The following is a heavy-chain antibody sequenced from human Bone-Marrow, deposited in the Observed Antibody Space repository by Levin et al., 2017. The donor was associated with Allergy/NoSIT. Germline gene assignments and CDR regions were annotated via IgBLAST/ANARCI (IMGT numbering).Heavy chain of an antibody. V-gene: IGHV3-48*02. Sequence: PGGSLRLSCAASGFTFSSYNMNWVRQAPGRGLEWISHITNSGGTQYYADSVKGRFTISRDNAKNSLYLQMNSLRDEDTAVYYCVRAIHGDGYGYGYWGQGTLVTVSS. J-gene: IGHJ4*02. D-gene: IGHD5-18*01. CDR2: ITNSGGTQ. CDR3: VRAIHGDGYGYGY. CDR1: GFTFSSYN.